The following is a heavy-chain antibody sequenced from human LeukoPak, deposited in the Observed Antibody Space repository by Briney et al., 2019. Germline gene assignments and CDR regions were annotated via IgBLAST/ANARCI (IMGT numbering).Heavy chain of an antibody. Sequence: PGGSLRLSCAASGFTFSSYWMSWVRQAPGKGLEWVANIKQDGSEKYYVDSVKGRFTISRDNAKNSLYLQMNSQRAECTAGYYCAIAGSGFWSGYSPFDYWGQGTLVTVSS. D-gene: IGHD3-3*01. J-gene: IGHJ4*02. V-gene: IGHV3-7*01. CDR2: IKQDGSEK. CDR1: GFTFSSYW. CDR3: AIAGSGFWSGYSPFDY.